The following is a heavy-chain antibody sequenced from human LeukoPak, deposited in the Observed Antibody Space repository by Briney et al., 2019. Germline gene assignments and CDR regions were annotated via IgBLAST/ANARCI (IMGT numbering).Heavy chain of an antibody. V-gene: IGHV3-53*01. Sequence: GGSLRLSCAASGFTVSNNYMSWVRQAPGKGLEWVSVIYSGGSTYYADSVKGRFTVSRDTSKNTLSLQMNSLRAEDTAVYYCASLSLGHYWGQGTLVTVSS. CDR3: ASLSLGHY. J-gene: IGHJ4*02. CDR1: GFTVSNNY. CDR2: IYSGGST. D-gene: IGHD6-6*01.